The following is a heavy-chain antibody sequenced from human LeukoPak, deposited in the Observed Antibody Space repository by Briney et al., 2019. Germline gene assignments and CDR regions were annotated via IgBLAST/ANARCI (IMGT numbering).Heavy chain of an antibody. CDR2: FDPEDGET. D-gene: IGHD3-10*01. J-gene: IGHJ4*02. Sequence: ASVKVSCKVSGYTLTELSIHWVRLAPGKGLEWMGGFDPEDGETIYAQKFQGRVSMTEDTSTDTANMELSSLRSEDTAVYYCATGGTYYYGDTSYHTFDYWGQGTLLTVSS. V-gene: IGHV1-24*01. CDR3: ATGGTYYYGDTSYHTFDY. CDR1: GYTLTELS.